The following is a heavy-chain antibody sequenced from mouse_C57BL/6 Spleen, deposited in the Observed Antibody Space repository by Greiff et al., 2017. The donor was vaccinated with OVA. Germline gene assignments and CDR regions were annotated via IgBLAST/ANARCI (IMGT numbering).Heavy chain of an antibody. J-gene: IGHJ4*01. Sequence: EVQLQQSGPELVKPGASVKMSCKASGYTFTDYNMHWVKQSHGKSLEWIGYINPNNGGTSYNQKFKGKATLTVNKSSSTAYMELRSLTSEDSAVYYCARDDGYPSYAMDYWGQGTSVTVSS. CDR3: ARDDGYPSYAMDY. CDR1: GYTFTDYN. D-gene: IGHD2-3*01. CDR2: INPNNGGT. V-gene: IGHV1-22*01.